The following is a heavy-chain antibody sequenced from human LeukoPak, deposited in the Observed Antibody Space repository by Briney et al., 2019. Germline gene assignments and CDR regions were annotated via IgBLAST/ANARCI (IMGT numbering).Heavy chain of an antibody. CDR1: GYTFNSSY. J-gene: IGHJ4*02. Sequence: ASVKVSCKASGYTFNSSYMHWVRQAPGQGLEWMGIINPSDDSTRYAQKFQGRVTMTKDASTNTVYMHLSSLSSDDTAVYYCTRDLGTYKSYASIFFDYWGQGALVTVSS. V-gene: IGHV1-46*02. CDR3: TRDLGTYKSYASIFFDY. D-gene: IGHD3-10*01. CDR2: INPSDDST.